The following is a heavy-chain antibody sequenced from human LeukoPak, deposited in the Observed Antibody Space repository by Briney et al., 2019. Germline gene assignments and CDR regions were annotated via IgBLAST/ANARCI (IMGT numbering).Heavy chain of an antibody. J-gene: IGHJ5*02. V-gene: IGHV4-61*02. Sequence: PSQTLSLTCTVSGGSISSGSYYWSWIRQPAGKGLEWIGRIYTSGSTNYNPSLKSRVTISVDTSKNQFSLKLSSVTAADTAVYYCARVPQWEQTRWFDPWGQGTLVTVSS. CDR1: GGSISSGSYY. D-gene: IGHD1-26*01. CDR3: ARVPQWEQTRWFDP. CDR2: IYTSGST.